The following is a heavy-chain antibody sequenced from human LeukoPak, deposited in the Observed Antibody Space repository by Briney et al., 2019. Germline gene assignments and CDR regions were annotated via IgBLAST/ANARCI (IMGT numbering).Heavy chain of an antibody. J-gene: IGHJ4*02. CDR2: IYASGNT. V-gene: IGHV4-4*07. Sequence: SETLSLTCTVSGSSISSYYWSWVRQPAGKGLEWVGRIYASGNTNYNPSLKGRVTMTVDTSKNQFSLNLSSVTAADTAVYYCARGRGSSWYYFDSWGQGTLVTVSS. CDR1: GSSISSYY. D-gene: IGHD6-13*01. CDR3: ARGRGSSWYYFDS.